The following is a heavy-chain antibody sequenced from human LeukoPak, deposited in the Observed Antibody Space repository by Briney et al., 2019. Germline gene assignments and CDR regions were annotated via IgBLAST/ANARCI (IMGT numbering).Heavy chain of an antibody. D-gene: IGHD3-16*01. CDR2: ISGPGIST. CDR3: VRGGSNYGIIIYSRYFAY. J-gene: IGHJ4*02. CDR1: EFTFSTYA. V-gene: IGHV3-23*01. Sequence: GGSLRLSCAAFEFTFSTYAMHWVRQAPRKGLEWVSAISGPGISTYYTDSVKGRFTISRDNSNNTLFLQMNSLRAEDTAVYYCVRGGSNYGIIIYSRYFAYWGQGTLVTVSS.